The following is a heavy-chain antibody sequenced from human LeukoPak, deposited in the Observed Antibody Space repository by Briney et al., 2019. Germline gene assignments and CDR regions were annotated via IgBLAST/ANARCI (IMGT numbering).Heavy chain of an antibody. J-gene: IGHJ4*02. CDR1: GYTFTSYY. Sequence: ASVKVSCKASGYTFTSYYMHWVRQPPGQGLEWMGIINPSGGSTSYAQKFQGRVTMTRDTSTSTVYMELSSLRSEDTAVYYCARVPRKILGSSGYYFDYWGQGTLVTVSS. D-gene: IGHD3-22*01. V-gene: IGHV1-46*01. CDR3: ARVPRKILGSSGYYFDY. CDR2: INPSGGST.